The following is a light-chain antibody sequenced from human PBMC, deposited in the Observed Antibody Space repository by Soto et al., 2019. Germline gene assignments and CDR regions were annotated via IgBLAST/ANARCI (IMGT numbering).Light chain of an antibody. V-gene: IGKV1-5*01. Sequence: IQLTHCPSTLSASVGDRVTIACRASQCIXSGLAWYQPKPGKAPKILXDDASSLERGVPSRFSGSGSGTEFTLPISSLHPNDFATYYCQQYKSPTWTFGQGTKVDIK. CDR2: DAS. CDR3: QQYKSPTWT. J-gene: IGKJ1*01. CDR1: QCIXSG.